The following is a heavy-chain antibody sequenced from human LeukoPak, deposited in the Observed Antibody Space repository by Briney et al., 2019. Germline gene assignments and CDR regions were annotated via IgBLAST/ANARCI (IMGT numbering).Heavy chain of an antibody. Sequence: PSETLSLTCTVSGGSISSSSYYWGWIRQPPGKGLEWIGSIYYSGSTYYNPSLKSRVTLSVDTSKNQFSLKLSSVTATDTAVYYCARPSSSGWYSYFDYWGQGTLVTVSS. CDR1: GGSISSSSYY. CDR3: ARPSSSGWYSYFDY. D-gene: IGHD6-19*01. J-gene: IGHJ4*02. CDR2: IYYSGST. V-gene: IGHV4-39*01.